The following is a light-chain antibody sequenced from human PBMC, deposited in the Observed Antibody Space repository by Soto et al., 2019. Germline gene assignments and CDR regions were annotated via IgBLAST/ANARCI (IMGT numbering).Light chain of an antibody. CDR1: SSDIGDSNY. V-gene: IGLV2-14*03. CDR3: SSFRSSSTSYV. J-gene: IGLJ1*01. Sequence: QSALTQPASVSGSPGQSITISCTGTSSDIGDSNYVSWYQQHPGKAPKLVIYDVSNRPSGVSNRFSGSKSANTASQTISGLQAEDEADYYCSSFRSSSTSYVFGTGTKLTVL. CDR2: DVS.